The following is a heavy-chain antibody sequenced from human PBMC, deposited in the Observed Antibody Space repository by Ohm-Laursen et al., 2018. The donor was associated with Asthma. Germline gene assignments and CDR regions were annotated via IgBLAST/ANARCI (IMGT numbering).Heavy chain of an antibody. D-gene: IGHD6-25*01. Sequence: ASVKVSCKASGYTFTTYGVSWARKAPGQGLEWMGWISDHNDNTESAQKFQGRVTMTIDTSTSTAYMELRSLRSDDTAVYYCATYRSGWSNFYGMDVWGQGTTVTVSS. V-gene: IGHV1-18*01. CDR1: GYTFTTYG. CDR2: ISDHNDNT. CDR3: ATYRSGWSNFYGMDV. J-gene: IGHJ6*02.